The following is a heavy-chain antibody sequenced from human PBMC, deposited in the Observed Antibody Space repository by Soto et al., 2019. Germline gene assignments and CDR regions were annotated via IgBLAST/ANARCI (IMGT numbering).Heavy chain of an antibody. D-gene: IGHD7-27*01. V-gene: IGHV4-34*01. CDR2: INHSGST. Sequence: QVQIQQWGAGLLKPSETLSLTCAVYGGSFSGYSWSWIRQPPGKGLEWIGEINHSGSTNYNPSLKSRVTISVYTSKDQFSLKLSSVTAADTAVYYCARRFSWGLTTVTFYYFDYWGQGTLVTVSS. CDR1: GGSFSGYS. CDR3: ARRFSWGLTTVTFYYFDY. J-gene: IGHJ4*02.